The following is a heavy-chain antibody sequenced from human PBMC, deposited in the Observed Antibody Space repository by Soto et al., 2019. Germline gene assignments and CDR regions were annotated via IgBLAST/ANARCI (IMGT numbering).Heavy chain of an antibody. J-gene: IGHJ2*01. CDR3: ARVPHCNSTRCYSYFDL. Sequence: TGGSLRLSCAASGFTSSNYWIHWVRQAPGKGLVWVSRVNSDGTSTLYADSVKGRFTVSRDNGKNTLYLQMNSLRVEDTAVYYCARVPHCNSTRCYSYFDLWGRGTLVPVSS. CDR1: GFTSSNYW. V-gene: IGHV3-74*01. CDR2: VNSDGTST. D-gene: IGHD2-2*01.